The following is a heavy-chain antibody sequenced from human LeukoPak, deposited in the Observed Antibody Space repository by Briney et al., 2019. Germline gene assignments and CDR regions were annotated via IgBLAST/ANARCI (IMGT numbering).Heavy chain of an antibody. V-gene: IGHV3-48*02. D-gene: IGHD5-24*01. J-gene: IGHJ3*02. CDR3: ARGTWDGDRTFDI. Sequence: GGSLRLSCAASGFTFSSYSMNWVRQAPGKRLEWISYISGTSSIIYYTPSVKRRFTISRDNGKYSLYLQMNSLRDDDTAVYFCARGTWDGDRTFDIWGQGAMVTVSS. CDR2: ISGTSSII. CDR1: GFTFSSYS.